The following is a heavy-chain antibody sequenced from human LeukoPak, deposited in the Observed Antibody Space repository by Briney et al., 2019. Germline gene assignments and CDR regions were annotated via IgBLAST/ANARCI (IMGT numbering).Heavy chain of an antibody. CDR3: ANFVATIRDYFDY. V-gene: IGHV3-23*01. CDR2: ISGSGGST. J-gene: IGHJ4*02. CDR1: GFTFSSYA. D-gene: IGHD2-15*01. Sequence: GGSLRLSCAASGFTFSSYAMSWVRQAPGKGLEWVSAISGSGGSTYFADSVKGRFTISRDNSKNTLYLQMNSLRAEDTAVYYCANFVATIRDYFDYWGQGTLVTVSS.